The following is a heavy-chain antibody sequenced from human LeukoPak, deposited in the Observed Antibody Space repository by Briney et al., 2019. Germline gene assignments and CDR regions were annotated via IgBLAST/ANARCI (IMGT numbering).Heavy chain of an antibody. D-gene: IGHD2-2*01. Sequence: VASVKVSCKASGYTSIDYYMHWVRQAPGQGLEWMGWINPNSGGTDYAQKFQGRVTMTRDTSIDTAYMELSRLTSDDTAVYYCARDRITDCSTTSCTIANWFDPWGQGTLVTVSS. J-gene: IGHJ5*02. V-gene: IGHV1-2*02. CDR3: ARDRITDCSTTSCTIANWFDP. CDR2: INPNSGGT. CDR1: GYTSIDYY.